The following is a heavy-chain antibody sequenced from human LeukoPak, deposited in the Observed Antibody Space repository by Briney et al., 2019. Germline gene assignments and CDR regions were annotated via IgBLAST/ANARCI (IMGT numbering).Heavy chain of an antibody. CDR1: GVSISSSSYY. J-gene: IGHJ6*02. CDR2: IYYSGST. Sequence: SETLSLTCTVSGVSISSSSYYWGWIRQPPGKGLEWIGSIYYSGSTYYNPSLKSRVTISVDTSKNQFSLKLSSVTAADTAVYYCAIGGNYCSSTSCFYMPYYYYGMDVWGQGTTVTVSS. D-gene: IGHD2-2*01. V-gene: IGHV4-39*01. CDR3: AIGGNYCSSTSCFYMPYYYYGMDV.